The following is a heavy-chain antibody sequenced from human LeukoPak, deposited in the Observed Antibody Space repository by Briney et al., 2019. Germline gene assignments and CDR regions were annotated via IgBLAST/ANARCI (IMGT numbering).Heavy chain of an antibody. CDR1: GFTFSSYW. D-gene: IGHD3-22*01. CDR3: ARAYYYDSRQFDY. Sequence: PGGSLRLSCAASGFTFSSYWMSWVRQAPGKGPEWVAHIKQDASQEDHVDSVKGRFTISRDNAKNSLYLQMNSLRAEDTAVYYCARAYYYDSRQFDYWGQGTLVTVSS. V-gene: IGHV3-7*01. J-gene: IGHJ4*02. CDR2: IKQDASQE.